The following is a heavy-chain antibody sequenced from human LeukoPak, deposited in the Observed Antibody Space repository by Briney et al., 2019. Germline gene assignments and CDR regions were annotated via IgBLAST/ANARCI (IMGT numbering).Heavy chain of an antibody. D-gene: IGHD6-19*01. CDR2: VSRSGSST. CDR3: ARSSSGWYSFDY. J-gene: IGHJ4*02. Sequence: GGSLRLSCAASGSTFTSYAMSWVRQAPGKGLEWVSGVSRSGSSTKYADNVKGRFIISGDNPKNTLYLQMNSLRAEDTAVYYCARSSSGWYSFDYWGQGTLVTVSS. V-gene: IGHV3-23*01. CDR1: GSTFTSYA.